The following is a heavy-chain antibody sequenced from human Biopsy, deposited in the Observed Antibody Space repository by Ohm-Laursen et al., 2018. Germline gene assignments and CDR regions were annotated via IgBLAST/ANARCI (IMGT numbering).Heavy chain of an antibody. CDR2: ISWDGSSR. CDR3: ARAFRGQYFYYYYGLDV. J-gene: IGHJ6*02. CDR1: GFTFDDYG. Sequence: SLRLSCTASGFTFDDYGMHWVRHAPGKGLEWVSLISWDGSSRDYADSVKGRFTISRDNSKNSLYLQMNSLRAEDTALYYCARAFRGQYFYYYYGLDVWGQGTTVTVSS. V-gene: IGHV3-43D*04. D-gene: IGHD3-9*01.